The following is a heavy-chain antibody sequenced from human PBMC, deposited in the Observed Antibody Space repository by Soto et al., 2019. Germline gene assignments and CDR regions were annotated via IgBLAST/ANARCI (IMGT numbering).Heavy chain of an antibody. CDR3: AKEPLAAFDI. Sequence: GGSLRLSCAASGFTFSSYAMSWVRQTRGKGLEWVSAISGSGGGTYYADSVKGRFTISRDNSKNTLYLQMNSLRAEDTAVYYCAKEPLAAFDIWGQGTMVTVSS. V-gene: IGHV3-23*01. CDR2: ISGSGGGT. CDR1: GFTFSSYA. J-gene: IGHJ3*02.